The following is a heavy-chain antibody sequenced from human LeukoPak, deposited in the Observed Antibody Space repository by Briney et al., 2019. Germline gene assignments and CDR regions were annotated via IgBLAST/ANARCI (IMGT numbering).Heavy chain of an antibody. CDR2: INEDGSQK. V-gene: IGHV3-7*01. J-gene: IGHJ5*02. CDR3: ASSSYSSSSA. Sequence: GGSLRLSCAASGITFTNYWMIWVRQAPGKGLEGVANINEDGSQKYYVGSVEGRFTISRDNAKNSVFLQMNSLRAEDTAVYYCASSSYSSSSAWGQGTLVTVSS. D-gene: IGHD6-6*01. CDR1: GITFTNYW.